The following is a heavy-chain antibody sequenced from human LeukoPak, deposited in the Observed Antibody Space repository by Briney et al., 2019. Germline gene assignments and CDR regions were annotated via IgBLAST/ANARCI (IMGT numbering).Heavy chain of an antibody. Sequence: ASVKVSCKASGYTFTSYDINWVRQATGQGLEWMGWMNPNSGNTGYAQKFQGRVTITRNTSISTAYMELSSLRSEDTAVYYCARGPRGEYQLPIDIWGQGTMVTVSS. D-gene: IGHD2-2*01. V-gene: IGHV1-8*03. CDR3: ARGPRGEYQLPIDI. CDR2: MNPNSGNT. CDR1: GYTFTSYD. J-gene: IGHJ3*02.